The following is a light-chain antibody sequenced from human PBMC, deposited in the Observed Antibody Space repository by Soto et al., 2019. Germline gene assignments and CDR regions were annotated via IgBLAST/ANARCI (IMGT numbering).Light chain of an antibody. Sequence: VLTQSPGTLSLSPGDRATLSCRASQRVSGSSLAWYQQKPGQAPRLLIYGASNRATGVPDRFSGNGSGADFTRTISRLEPEDLAVYHCQQYGNSPSFGQGTKLEI. CDR3: QQYGNSPS. CDR2: GAS. CDR1: QRVSGSS. V-gene: IGKV3-20*01. J-gene: IGKJ2*01.